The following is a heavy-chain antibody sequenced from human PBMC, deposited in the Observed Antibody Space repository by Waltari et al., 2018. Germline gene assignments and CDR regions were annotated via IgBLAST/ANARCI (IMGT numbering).Heavy chain of an antibody. J-gene: IGHJ4*02. D-gene: IGHD6-19*01. CDR1: GFTFSSYG. Sequence: QVQLVESGGGVVQPGRSLRLSCAASGFTFSSYGMPWVRPAPGKGLEWVAVIWYDGSNKYYADSVKGRFTISRDNSKNTLYLQMNSLRAEDTAVYYCTKDRGSSGWLPDYWGQGTLVTVSS. CDR3: TKDRGSSGWLPDY. CDR2: IWYDGSNK. V-gene: IGHV3-30*18.